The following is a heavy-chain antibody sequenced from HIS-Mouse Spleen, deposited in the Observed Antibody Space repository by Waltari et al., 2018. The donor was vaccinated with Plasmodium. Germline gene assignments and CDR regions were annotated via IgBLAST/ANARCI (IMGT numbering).Heavy chain of an antibody. V-gene: IGHV4-59*08. CDR1: GGSISSYY. Sequence: QVQLQESGPGLVKPSETLSLTCTVSGGSISSYYWSWIRQAPGKGLEWIGYIYYSGSTNHNPARKSRVTIAVDESKNKFCRKLSSVTAADTAVYYCARLRYSYGYFDYWGQGTLVTVSS. CDR2: IYYSGST. D-gene: IGHD5-18*01. CDR3: ARLRYSYGYFDY. J-gene: IGHJ4*02.